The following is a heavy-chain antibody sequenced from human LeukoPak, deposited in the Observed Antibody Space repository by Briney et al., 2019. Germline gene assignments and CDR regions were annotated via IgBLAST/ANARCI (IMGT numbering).Heavy chain of an antibody. Sequence: SETLSLTCTVSGASFSTGDQYWNWIRQSPGKGLEWIGSIHPSGMLYNNPSLESRVAISIDTSNNQFSLHLNSVTAADTAVYFCSRGLDSRKLGYWGQGTLVTVSS. CDR1: GASFSTGDQY. CDR3: SRGLDSRKLGY. CDR2: IHPSGML. J-gene: IGHJ4*02. D-gene: IGHD3-22*01. V-gene: IGHV4-31*03.